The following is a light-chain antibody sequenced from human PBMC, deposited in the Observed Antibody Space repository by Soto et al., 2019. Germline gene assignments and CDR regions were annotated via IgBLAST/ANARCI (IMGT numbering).Light chain of an antibody. Sequence: DIQMTQSPSFLSASVGDRVTITCRASQSIGKHLNWYQQKPGKAPKFLIYGASTLQSGVPSRFTGSGSGTDFTLTVNSLQAEDFATYFCQQSYSTPWTFGQGTKVDI. CDR3: QQSYSTPWT. CDR1: QSIGKH. CDR2: GAS. V-gene: IGKV1-39*01. J-gene: IGKJ1*01.